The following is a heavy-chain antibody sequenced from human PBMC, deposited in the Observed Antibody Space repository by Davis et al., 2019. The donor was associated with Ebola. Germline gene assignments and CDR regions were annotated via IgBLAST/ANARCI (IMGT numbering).Heavy chain of an antibody. J-gene: IGHJ6*03. CDR2: INPNSGDT. CDR3: ARDRAGTAYMDV. Sequence: ALVKVSCKASGYTSTGYYMHWVRQAPGQGLEWMGWINPNSGDTNYAQKFQGRVTMTRGTSISTAYMELSRLRSDDTAVYYCARDRAGTAYMDVWGKGTTVTVSS. D-gene: IGHD1-7*01. CDR1: GYTSTGYY. V-gene: IGHV1-2*02.